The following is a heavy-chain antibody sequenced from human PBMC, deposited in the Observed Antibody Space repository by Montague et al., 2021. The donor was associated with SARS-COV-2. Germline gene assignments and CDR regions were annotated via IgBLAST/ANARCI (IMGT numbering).Heavy chain of an antibody. Sequence: SETLSLTCTVSSGSISSSSYSWGWIRQAPGRGLDWIGSNYYSGSTYYNPSLQSRVTISVDTSKNQFSLKLSSVTAADTAVYYCARDPSRQPLLYPIGAYYYGLDVWGQGTTVTVSS. CDR3: ARDPSRQPLLYPIGAYYYGLDV. D-gene: IGHD2-2*02. J-gene: IGHJ6*02. V-gene: IGHV4-39*07. CDR2: NYYSGST. CDR1: SGSISSSSYS.